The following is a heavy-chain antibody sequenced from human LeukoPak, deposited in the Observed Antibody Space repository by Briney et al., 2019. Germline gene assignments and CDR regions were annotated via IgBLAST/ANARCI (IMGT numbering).Heavy chain of an antibody. CDR1: GGSISSGGYS. Sequence: PSETLSLTCTVSGGSISSGGYSWSWIRQPPGKGLEWIGNIHHSGGTYYNPSLKSRVTISVDRSNNQFSLTLNSVTAADMAVYYCARYRSAAAGSDYFDYWGQGTLVTVSS. CDR3: ARYRSAAAGSDYFDY. V-gene: IGHV4-30-2*01. CDR2: IHHSGGT. D-gene: IGHD6-13*01. J-gene: IGHJ4*02.